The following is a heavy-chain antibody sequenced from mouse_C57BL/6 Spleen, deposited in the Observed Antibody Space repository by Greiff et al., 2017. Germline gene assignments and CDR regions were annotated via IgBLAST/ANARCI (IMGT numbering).Heavy chain of an antibody. Sequence: LQESGAELVRPGTSVKMSCKASGYTFTNYWIGWAKQRPGHGLEWIGDIYPGGGYTNYNEKFKGKATLTADKSSSTAYMQFSSLTSEDSAIYYCARMAYDYGGDYWGQGTSVTVSS. D-gene: IGHD2-4*01. CDR3: ARMAYDYGGDY. CDR1: GYTFTNYW. J-gene: IGHJ4*01. CDR2: IYPGGGYT. V-gene: IGHV1-63*01.